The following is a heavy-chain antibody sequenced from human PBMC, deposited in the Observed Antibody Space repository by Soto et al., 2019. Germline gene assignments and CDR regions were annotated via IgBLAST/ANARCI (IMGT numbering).Heavy chain of an antibody. CDR2: INSDGSST. D-gene: IGHD3-9*01. J-gene: IGHJ6*03. V-gene: IGHV3-74*01. Sequence: PGGSLRLSCAASGFTFSSYWMHWVRQAPGKGLVWVSRINSDGSSTSYADSVKGRFTISRDNAKNTLYLQMNSLRAEDTAVYYCARGYYDILTGYSPSDYYYMDVWGKGTTVTVSS. CDR1: GFTFSSYW. CDR3: ARGYYDILTGYSPSDYYYMDV.